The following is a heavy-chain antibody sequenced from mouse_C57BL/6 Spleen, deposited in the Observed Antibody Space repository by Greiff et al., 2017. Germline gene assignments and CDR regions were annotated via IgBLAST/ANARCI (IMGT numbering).Heavy chain of an antibody. D-gene: IGHD3-2*02. CDR2: IYPGDGDT. CDR3: ATRRGNWYFDV. V-gene: IGHV1-80*01. J-gene: IGHJ1*03. Sequence: QVQLKESGAELVKPGASVKISCKASGYAFSSYWMNWVKQRPGKGLEWIGQIYPGDGDTNYNGKFKGKATLTADKSSSTAYMQLSSLTSEDSAVYFCATRRGNWYFDVWGTGTTVTVSS. CDR1: GYAFSSYW.